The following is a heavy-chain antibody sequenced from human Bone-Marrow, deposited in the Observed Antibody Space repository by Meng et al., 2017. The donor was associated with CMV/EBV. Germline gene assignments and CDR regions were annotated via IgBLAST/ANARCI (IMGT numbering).Heavy chain of an antibody. CDR3: ARHQLGYCSSTSCFTHHFDY. J-gene: IGHJ4*02. V-gene: IGHV4-39*01. D-gene: IGHD2-2*02. Sequence: SETLSLTCTVSGGSISSSSYYWGWIRQPPGKGLEWIGSIYYSGSTYYNPSLKSRVTISVDTSKNQFSLKLSSMTAADTAVYYCARHQLGYCSSTSCFTHHFDYWGEGTLVTVSS. CDR2: IYYSGST. CDR1: GGSISSSSYY.